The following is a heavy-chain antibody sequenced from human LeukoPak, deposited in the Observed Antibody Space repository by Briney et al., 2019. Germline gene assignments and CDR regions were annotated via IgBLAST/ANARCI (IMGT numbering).Heavy chain of an antibody. CDR2: INHSGST. J-gene: IGHJ5*02. CDR3: ARGRVTGPLDP. D-gene: IGHD1-20*01. CDR1: GFTFISYS. V-gene: IGHV4-34*01. Sequence: GSLRLSCAPSGFTFISYSMNWIRQPPGKGLEWIGEINHSGSTNYNPSLKSRFTVSIDTSENQVSLKLTSVTAADTAVYYCARGRVTGPLDPWGQGSLVTVSS.